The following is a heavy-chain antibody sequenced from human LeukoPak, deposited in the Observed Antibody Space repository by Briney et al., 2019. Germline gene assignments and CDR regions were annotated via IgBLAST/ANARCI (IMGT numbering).Heavy chain of an antibody. CDR3: ASRIAAGFDY. D-gene: IGHD6-13*01. J-gene: IGHJ4*02. CDR2: INHSGST. V-gene: IGHV4-34*01. Sequence: PSETLSLTCAVYGGSFSGYYWSWLRQPPGKGLEWIGEINHSGSTNYNPSLKSRATISVDTSKNQFSLRLSSVTAADTAVYYCASRIAAGFDYWGQGTLVTVSS. CDR1: GGSFSGYY.